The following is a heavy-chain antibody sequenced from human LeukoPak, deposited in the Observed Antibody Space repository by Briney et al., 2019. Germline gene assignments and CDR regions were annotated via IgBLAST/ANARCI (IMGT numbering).Heavy chain of an antibody. J-gene: IGHJ1*01. CDR3: ATRPPGDGYFQH. CDR1: EYTFTGYY. D-gene: IGHD2-21*02. V-gene: IGHV1-2*02. CDR2: INPNSGGT. Sequence: ASVKVSCKASEYTFTGYYMHWVRQAPGQGLEWMGWINPNSGGTNYAQKFQGRVTMTRDTSISTAYMELSRLRSDDTAVYYCATRPPGDGYFQHWGQGTLVTVSS.